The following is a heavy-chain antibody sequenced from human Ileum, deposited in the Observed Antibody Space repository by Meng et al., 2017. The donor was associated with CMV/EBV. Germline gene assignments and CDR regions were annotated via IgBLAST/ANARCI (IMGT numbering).Heavy chain of an antibody. V-gene: IGHV3-23*03. CDR3: ATYHRGPDYFLDH. CDR2: ISKGGSDT. D-gene: IGHD4/OR15-4a*01. Sequence: GESLKISCAASGFIFSTYAMSWVRQAPGKGLEWVSVISKGGSDTYYADSMKGRFTMSRDDSTNMVYLQMSSLRADDTARYFCATYHRGPDYFLDHWGQGTLLTVSS. CDR1: GFIFSTYA. J-gene: IGHJ4*02.